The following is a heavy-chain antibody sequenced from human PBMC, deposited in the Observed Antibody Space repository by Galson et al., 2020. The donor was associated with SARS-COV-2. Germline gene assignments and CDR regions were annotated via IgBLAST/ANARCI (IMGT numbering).Heavy chain of an antibody. D-gene: IGHD1-26*01. CDR3: AREGIVGATGVDY. J-gene: IGHJ4*02. CDR1: GFTFSSYG. V-gene: IGHV3-33*01. CDR2: IWYDGSNK. Sequence: TGGSLRLSCAASGFTFSSYGMHWVSQAPGKGLEWVAVIWYDGSNKYYAHSVKGRFTISRDNSKNTLYLQMNSLRAEDTAVYYCAREGIVGATGVDYWGQGTLVTVSS.